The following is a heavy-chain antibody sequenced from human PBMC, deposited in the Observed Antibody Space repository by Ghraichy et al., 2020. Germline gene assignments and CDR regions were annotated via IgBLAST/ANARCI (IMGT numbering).Heavy chain of an antibody. CDR2: ISYDGSNK. Sequence: GESLNISCAASGFTFSSYGMHWVRQAPGKGLEWVAVISYDGSNKYYADSVKGRFTISRDNSKNTLYLQMNSLRAEDTAVYYCAKGGPAGWYFDYWGQGTLVTVSS. D-gene: IGHD3-10*01. V-gene: IGHV3-30*18. J-gene: IGHJ4*02. CDR3: AKGGPAGWYFDY. CDR1: GFTFSSYG.